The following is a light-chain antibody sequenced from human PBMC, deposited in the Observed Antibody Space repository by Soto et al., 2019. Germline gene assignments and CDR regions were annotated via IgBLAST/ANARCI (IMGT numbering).Light chain of an antibody. CDR2: RDS. CDR3: QVWDSSTL. CDR1: NIGSKN. V-gene: IGLV3-9*01. Sequence: SYELTQPLSVSVALGQTARITCGGNNIGSKNVHWYQQKPGQAPVLVIYRDSNRPSGIPERFSGSNSGNTATLTISRAQAGDGADYYCQVWDSSTLFGGGTKLTVL. J-gene: IGLJ2*01.